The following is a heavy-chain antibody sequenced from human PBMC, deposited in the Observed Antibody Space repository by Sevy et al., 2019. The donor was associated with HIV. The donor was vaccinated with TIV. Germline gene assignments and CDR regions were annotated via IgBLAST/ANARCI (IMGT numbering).Heavy chain of an antibody. CDR3: ARALSPYCSSTSCYEPYGMDV. V-gene: IGHV1-2*06. CDR1: GYTFTGYY. CDR2: INPNSGGT. Sequence: ASVKVSCKASGYTFTGYYMHWVRQAPGQGLEWMGRINPNSGGTNYAQKFQGRVTMTRDTSISTAYMELGRLRSDDTAVYYCARALSPYCSSTSCYEPYGMDVWGQGTTVTVSS. D-gene: IGHD2-2*01. J-gene: IGHJ6*02.